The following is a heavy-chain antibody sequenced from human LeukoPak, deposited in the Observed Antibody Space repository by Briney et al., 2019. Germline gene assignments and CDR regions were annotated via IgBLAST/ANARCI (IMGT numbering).Heavy chain of an antibody. Sequence: GGSLRLSCAASGFTLSNYAMSGVRQSPGKGLEWVSTLGGGGIDTYYADSVKGRFTISRDNSKNPMYLQMNSLRAEDTAVYYCAKDRGQIYYNYYMDVWGKGTTVTVSS. CDR3: AKDRGQIYYNYYMDV. CDR1: GFTLSNYA. CDR2: LGGGGIDT. D-gene: IGHD3-10*01. V-gene: IGHV3-23*01. J-gene: IGHJ6*03.